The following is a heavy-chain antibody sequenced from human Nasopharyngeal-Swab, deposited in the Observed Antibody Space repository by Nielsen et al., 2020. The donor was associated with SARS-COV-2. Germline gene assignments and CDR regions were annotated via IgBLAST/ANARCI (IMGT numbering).Heavy chain of an antibody. CDR1: GFTFSSYA. V-gene: IGHV3-23*01. D-gene: IGHD6-19*01. Sequence: LSLTCAASGFTFSSYAMSWVRQAPGKGLECVSGISRSGGSTYYADSVKGRFTISRDNSKNTLYLQMNSLRAEDTALYYCARDESPYGTGWYDAFDLWGQGTMVTVSS. J-gene: IGHJ3*01. CDR2: ISRSGGST. CDR3: ARDESPYGTGWYDAFDL.